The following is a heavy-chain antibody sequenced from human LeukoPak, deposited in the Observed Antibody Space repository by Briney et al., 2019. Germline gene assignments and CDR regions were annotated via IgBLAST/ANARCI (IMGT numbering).Heavy chain of an antibody. CDR2: IYYSGST. CDR3: ARGVLWGSVFGVVTPYYYMDV. V-gene: IGHV4-59*01. Sequence: PSETLSLTCTVSGGSISGYYWSWIRQPPGKGLEWIGYIYYSGSTNYNPSLKSRVTISVDTSKNQFSLKLSSVTAADTAIYYCARGVLWGSVFGVVTPYYYMDVWGKGTTVTVSS. D-gene: IGHD3-3*01. CDR1: GGSISGYY. J-gene: IGHJ6*03.